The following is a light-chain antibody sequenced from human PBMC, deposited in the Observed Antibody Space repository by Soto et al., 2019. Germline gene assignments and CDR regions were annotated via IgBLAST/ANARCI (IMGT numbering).Light chain of an antibody. Sequence: DIRLTKSPSTLSASGGDRVTITCRASQRFXSGFVWYQQKPGKAPKLLXDDASSLEGGGPLRFSGGGSGTEFTLTINRLHPYYFATYYCQQYKSHLRTFGQGTKVDI. CDR3: QQYKSHLRT. J-gene: IGKJ1*01. CDR2: DAS. V-gene: IGKV1-5*01. CDR1: QRFXSG.